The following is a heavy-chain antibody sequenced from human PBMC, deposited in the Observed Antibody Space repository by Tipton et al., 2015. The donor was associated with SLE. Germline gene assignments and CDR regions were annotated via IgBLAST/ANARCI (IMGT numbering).Heavy chain of an antibody. Sequence: QVQLVQSGAEVKKPGTSMKVSCRASGYSFTSYAIHWVRQAPGQRPEWMGWINAANGNTRYLQKFQGRVTITRDTSATTAYMELSSLRSEDTAVYYCARRQTEAFDIWGQGTVVTVSS. J-gene: IGHJ3*02. CDR1: GYSFTSYA. CDR3: ARRQTEAFDI. CDR2: INAANGNT. V-gene: IGHV1-3*01.